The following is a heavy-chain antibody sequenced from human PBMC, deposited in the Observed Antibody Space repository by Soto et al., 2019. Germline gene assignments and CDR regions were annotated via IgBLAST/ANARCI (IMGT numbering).Heavy chain of an antibody. D-gene: IGHD7-27*01. J-gene: IGHJ4*02. Sequence: GGSLILSGAASGFSFSISPMHWVRQAPGKGPEWVALISYDGTNKFYADSVKGRFTISRDNSKSTLYLQVDSLRPEDAAVYYCARDPKTSGGQHWAFNYFDSWGQGTLVTVSS. CDR1: GFSFSISP. CDR3: ARDPKTSGGQHWAFNYFDS. CDR2: ISYDGTNK. V-gene: IGHV3-30-3*01.